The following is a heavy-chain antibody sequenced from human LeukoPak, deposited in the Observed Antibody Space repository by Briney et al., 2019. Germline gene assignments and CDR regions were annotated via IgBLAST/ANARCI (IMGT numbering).Heavy chain of an antibody. CDR2: INHSGST. D-gene: IGHD2-2*01. J-gene: IGHJ5*02. Sequence: SETLSLTCAVYGGSFSGYYWSWIRQPPGKGLEWIGEINHSGSTNYNPSLKSRVTISVDTSKNQFSLKLSSVTAADTAVYYCARAALVVVPAAMGEDFDPWGQGTLVTVPS. V-gene: IGHV4-34*01. CDR3: ARAALVVVPAAMGEDFDP. CDR1: GGSFSGYY.